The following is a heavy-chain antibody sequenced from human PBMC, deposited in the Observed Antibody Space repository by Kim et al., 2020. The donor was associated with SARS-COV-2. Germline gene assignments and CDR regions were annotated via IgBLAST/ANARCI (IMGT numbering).Heavy chain of an antibody. V-gene: IGHV4-59*01. CDR2: IHYIGKD. D-gene: IGHD3-22*01. CDR3: ERKRADSSGFIDS. J-gene: IGHJ4*02. Sequence: SETLSLTCTVSGAAFDDYYWSWIRQPPGKGLEWIGYIHYIGKDNYNPSLKSRVTISLDGSKNQFSLKLNSVTAADSAVYYCERKRADSSGFIDSWGQGTLVTVSS. CDR1: GAAFDDYY.